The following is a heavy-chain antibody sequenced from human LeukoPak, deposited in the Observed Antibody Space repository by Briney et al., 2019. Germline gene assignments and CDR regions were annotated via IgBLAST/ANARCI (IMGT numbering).Heavy chain of an antibody. CDR3: ARKQHLEPSSYYYYYMDV. V-gene: IGHV4-39*07. Sequence: PSETLCLTCTVSGGSISFSTYYWGWIRQPPGKGLDWIGSIYYSGNTYYNPSLKSRVSISVDKSKNQFSLKLTSVTAADTAMYYCARKQHLEPSSYYYYYMDVWGKGTTVTVS. CDR1: GGSISFSTYY. J-gene: IGHJ6*03. CDR2: IYYSGNT. D-gene: IGHD6-13*01.